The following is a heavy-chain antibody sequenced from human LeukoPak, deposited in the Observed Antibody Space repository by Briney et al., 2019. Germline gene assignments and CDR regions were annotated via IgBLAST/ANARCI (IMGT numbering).Heavy chain of an antibody. CDR2: IYYSGST. CDR3: ARVGGYSYGPQHYYYYYYYMDV. V-gene: IGHV4-59*01. D-gene: IGHD5-18*01. J-gene: IGHJ6*03. CDR1: GGSISSYY. Sequence: PSETLSLTCTVSGGSISSYYWSWIRQPPGKGLEWIGYIYYSGSTNYNPSLKSRVTISVDTSKNQFSLKLSSVTAADTAVYYCARVGGYSYGPQHYYYYYYYMDVWGKGTTVTVSS.